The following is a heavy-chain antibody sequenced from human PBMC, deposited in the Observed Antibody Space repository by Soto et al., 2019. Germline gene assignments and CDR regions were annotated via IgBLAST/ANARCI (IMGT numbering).Heavy chain of an antibody. V-gene: IGHV1-69*13. CDR1: GTTFSNYA. Sequence: SVKVSCKASGTTFSNYAISWVRQAPGQGLEWMGGIIPIFGTTNYPQKFQGRLTITANESTSTVYMELSSLTSEDTAVYYCVARRYCSGGSCPDYFDYWGQGTLVTVSS. J-gene: IGHJ4*02. CDR3: VARRYCSGGSCPDYFDY. CDR2: IIPIFGTT. D-gene: IGHD2-15*01.